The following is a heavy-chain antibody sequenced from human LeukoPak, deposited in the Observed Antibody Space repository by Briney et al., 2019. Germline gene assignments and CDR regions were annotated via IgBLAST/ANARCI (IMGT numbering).Heavy chain of an antibody. V-gene: IGHV3-21*01. D-gene: IGHD1-26*01. CDR2: ISSSSSYI. Sequence: GGSLRLSCAASGFTFSSYSMNWVRQAPGKGLEWVSSISSSSSYIYYADSVKGRFTISRDNAKDSLYLQMNSLRAEDTAVYYCATESGTYSGTCFDYWGQGTLVTVSS. CDR1: GFTFSSYS. CDR3: ATESGTYSGTCFDY. J-gene: IGHJ4*02.